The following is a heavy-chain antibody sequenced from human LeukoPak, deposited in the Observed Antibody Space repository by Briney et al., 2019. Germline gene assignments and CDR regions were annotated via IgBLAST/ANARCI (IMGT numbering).Heavy chain of an antibody. V-gene: IGHV3-11*01. CDR1: GFTFSDYY. J-gene: IGHJ6*02. Sequence: GGSLRLSCAASGFTFSDYYMTWLRQAPGKGLEWLSYISNSGDTVFYADSVKGRFTVSRDNAKRSLYLQIESLRDDDTAVYHCALGTINKDFYFGMDVWGQGTTVTVSS. D-gene: IGHD2-8*01. CDR2: ISNSGDTV. CDR3: ALGTINKDFYFGMDV.